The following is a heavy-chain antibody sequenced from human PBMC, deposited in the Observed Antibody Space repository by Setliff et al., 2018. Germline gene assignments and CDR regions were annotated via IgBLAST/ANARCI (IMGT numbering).Heavy chain of an antibody. J-gene: IGHJ6*02. CDR1: GFSFSSYA. CDR3: ARDERYNYHYYGMDV. Sequence: GGSLRLSCVVSGFSFSSYAMHWVRQAPGKGLEWVAVISYDGSNKYYGASVEGRFTISRDNSKNTLYLQMNSLRTEDTAVYYCARDERYNYHYYGMDVWGQGTTVTAP. D-gene: IGHD1-1*01. CDR2: ISYDGSNK. V-gene: IGHV3-30-3*01.